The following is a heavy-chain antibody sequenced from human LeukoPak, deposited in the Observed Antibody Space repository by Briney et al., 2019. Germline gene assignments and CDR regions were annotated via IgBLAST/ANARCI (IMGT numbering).Heavy chain of an antibody. CDR3: AKERSSGLHDAFDI. Sequence: PGGSLRLSCAASGFTFSSYAMNWVRQAPGKGPEWVSVVYGGGDKTYYADSVKGRFAISRDNSKNTLYLQMNSLRVDDTAVYYCAKERSSGLHDAFDIWGQGTMVTVST. CDR2: VYGGGDKT. D-gene: IGHD6-6*01. J-gene: IGHJ3*02. CDR1: GFTFSSYA. V-gene: IGHV3-23*01.